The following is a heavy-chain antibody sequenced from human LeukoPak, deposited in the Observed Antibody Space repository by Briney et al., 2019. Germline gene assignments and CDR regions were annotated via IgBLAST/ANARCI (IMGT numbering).Heavy chain of an antibody. CDR3: ATEPSRSYSFDHLDF. J-gene: IGHJ4*02. CDR2: VVPMFGIR. D-gene: IGHD5-12*01. CDR1: GGTFNNYA. Sequence: ASVTVSCKTSGGTFNNYAISWVRQAPGQGLEWMGRVVPMFGIRNYPHTFRGRVNITADKATNTVYMELRSLRAEDTAIYYCATEPSRSYSFDHLDFWGLGTPVTVSS. V-gene: IGHV1-69*04.